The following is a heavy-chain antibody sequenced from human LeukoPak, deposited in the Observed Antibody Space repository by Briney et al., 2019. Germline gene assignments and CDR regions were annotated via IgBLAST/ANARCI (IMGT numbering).Heavy chain of an antibody. CDR1: GFTFSSHW. V-gene: IGHV3-7*01. Sequence: GALRLSCAASGFTFSSHWMTWVRRAPGKGLEWVANIKQDESEKYYVDSVKGRFTISRDNAKNSLFLQMNSLRAEDTAVYYCARAKLGVFDYWGQGTLVTVSS. J-gene: IGHJ4*02. CDR2: IKQDESEK. D-gene: IGHD7-27*01. CDR3: ARAKLGVFDY.